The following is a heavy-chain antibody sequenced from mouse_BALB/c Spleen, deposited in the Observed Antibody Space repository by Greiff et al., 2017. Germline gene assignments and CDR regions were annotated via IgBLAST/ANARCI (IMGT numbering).Heavy chain of an antibody. V-gene: IGHV5-17*02. CDR2: ISSGSSTI. CDR1: GFTFSSFG. Sequence: EVKVVESGGGLVQPGGSRKLSCAASGFTFSSFGMHWVRQAPEKGLEWVAYISSGSSTIYYAHTVKGRFTISRYNPKNTLFLQMTSLRSEDTSLYYGARSHDGNYVFWFAYWGQGTLVTVSA. J-gene: IGHJ3*01. CDR3: ARSHDGNYVFWFAY. D-gene: IGHD2-3*01.